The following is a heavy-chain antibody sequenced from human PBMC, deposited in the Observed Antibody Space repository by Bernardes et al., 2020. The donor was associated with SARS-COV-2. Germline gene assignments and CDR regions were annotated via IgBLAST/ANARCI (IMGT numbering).Heavy chain of an antibody. D-gene: IGHD2-2*01. V-gene: IGHV3-23*01. CDR3: AKAGPIVVVPAAMGDNWFDP. Sequence: GGSLRLSCAASGFTFSSYAMSWVRQAPGKGLEWVSAISGSGGSTYYADSVKGRFTISRDNSKNTLYLQMNSLRAEDTAVYYCAKAGPIVVVPAAMGDNWFDPWGQGTLVTVSS. J-gene: IGHJ5*02. CDR1: GFTFSSYA. CDR2: ISGSGGST.